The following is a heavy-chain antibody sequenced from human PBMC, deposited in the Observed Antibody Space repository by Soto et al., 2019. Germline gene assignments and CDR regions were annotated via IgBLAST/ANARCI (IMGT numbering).Heavy chain of an antibody. CDR2: INHSGST. CDR1: GGSFSGYY. J-gene: IGHJ6*02. V-gene: IGHV4-34*01. CDR3: ASHQWRDYGMDV. D-gene: IGHD6-19*01. Sequence: SETLSLTCAVYGGSFSGYYWSWIRQPPGKGLEWIGEINHSGSTNYNPSLKSRVTISVDTSKNQFSLKLSSVTAADTAVHYCASHQWRDYGMDVWGQGTTVPVSS.